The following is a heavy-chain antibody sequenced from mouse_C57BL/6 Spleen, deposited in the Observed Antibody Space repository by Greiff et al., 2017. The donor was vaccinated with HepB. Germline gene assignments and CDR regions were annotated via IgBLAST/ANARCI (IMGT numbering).Heavy chain of an antibody. CDR2: IWSGGST. CDR1: GFSLTSYG. CDR3: ASIYSNYGGYAMDY. D-gene: IGHD2-5*01. J-gene: IGHJ4*01. V-gene: IGHV2-2*01. Sequence: QVQLQQSGPGLVQPSQSLSITCTVSGFSLTSYGVHWVRQSPGKGLEWLGVIWSGGSTDYNAAFISRLSISKDNSKSQVFFKMNSLQADDTAIYYCASIYSNYGGYAMDYWGQGTSVTVSS.